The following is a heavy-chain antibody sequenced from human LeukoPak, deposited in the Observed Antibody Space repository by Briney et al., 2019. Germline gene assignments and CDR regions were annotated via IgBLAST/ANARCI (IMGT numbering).Heavy chain of an antibody. J-gene: IGHJ4*02. CDR1: GGSFSGYY. Sequence: PSETLSLTCAVYGGSFSGYYWSWIRQPPGKGPEWIGEINHSGSTNYNPSLKSRVTISVDTSKNQFSLKLSSVTAADTAVYYCARLGGHYGDYDYWGQGTLVTVSS. V-gene: IGHV4-34*01. CDR2: INHSGST. D-gene: IGHD4-17*01. CDR3: ARLGGHYGDYDY.